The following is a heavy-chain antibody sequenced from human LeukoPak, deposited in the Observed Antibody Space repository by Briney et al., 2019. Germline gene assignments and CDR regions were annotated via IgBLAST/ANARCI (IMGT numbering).Heavy chain of an antibody. J-gene: IGHJ3*02. CDR1: GFTFSSYS. CDR2: ISSSSSTI. V-gene: IGHV3-48*01. CDR3: ARDLVVISYDAFDI. Sequence: PGGSLRLSCAASGFTFSSYSMNWVRQAPGKGLEWVSYISSSSSTIYYADSVKGRFTISRDNAKNSLYLQMNSLRAEDTAVYYCARDLVVISYDAFDIWGQGTMVTVSS. D-gene: IGHD3-22*01.